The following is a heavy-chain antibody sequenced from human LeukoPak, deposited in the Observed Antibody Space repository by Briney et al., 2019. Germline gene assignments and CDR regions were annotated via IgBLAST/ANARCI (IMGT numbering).Heavy chain of an antibody. J-gene: IGHJ4*02. CDR1: GFTFSSYA. Sequence: PGGSLRLSCAASGFTFSSYAMSWVRQAPGKGLEWVAVISYDGSNKYYADSVKGRFTISRDNSKNTLYLQMNSLRAEDTAVYYCAKDGHSSGSKYYFDYWGQGTLVTVSS. V-gene: IGHV3-30*18. CDR2: ISYDGSNK. CDR3: AKDGHSSGSKYYFDY. D-gene: IGHD6-19*01.